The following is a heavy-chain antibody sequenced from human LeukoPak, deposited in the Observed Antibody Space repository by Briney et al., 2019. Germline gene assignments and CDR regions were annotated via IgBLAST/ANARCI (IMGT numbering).Heavy chain of an antibody. D-gene: IGHD3-3*01. J-gene: IGHJ6*02. Sequence: GASVKVSCKASGYTFTSYDINWVRQATGQGLEWMGWMNPNSGNTGYAQKFQGRVTMTRNTSISTAYMELGSLRSEDTAVYYCARVWKLGYDFWSGYYVPNYYYYGMDVWGQGTTVTVSS. CDR3: ARVWKLGYDFWSGYYVPNYYYYGMDV. CDR1: GYTFTSYD. V-gene: IGHV1-8*01. CDR2: MNPNSGNT.